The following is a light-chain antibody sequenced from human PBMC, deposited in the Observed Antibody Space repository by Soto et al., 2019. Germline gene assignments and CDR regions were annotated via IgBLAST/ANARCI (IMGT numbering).Light chain of an antibody. Sequence: DIQMTQSPSTLSASVGDRVTITCRASQSINNWLAWYQQKPGKAPKLLISKASNLKSGVPSRFSGTGSGTEFTLTISSLQPDDFASYYCQQYDSYPFTSGGGTKVEI. CDR2: KAS. J-gene: IGKJ4*01. CDR3: QQYDSYPFT. CDR1: QSINNW. V-gene: IGKV1-5*03.